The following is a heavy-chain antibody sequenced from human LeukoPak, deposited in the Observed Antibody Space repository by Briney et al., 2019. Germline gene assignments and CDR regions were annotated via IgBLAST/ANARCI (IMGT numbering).Heavy chain of an antibody. V-gene: IGHV1-18*01. J-gene: IGHJ4*02. CDR2: ISAYNGNT. Sequence: ASGKVSCKASGYTFTSYGISWVRQAPGQGLEWMGWISAYNGNTNYAQKLQGRVTMTTDKSTSTAYMELRSLRSDDTAVYYCARDHRYCSSTSCVRGRLGYWGQGTLVTVSS. CDR3: ARDHRYCSSTSCVRGRLGY. CDR1: GYTFTSYG. D-gene: IGHD2-2*01.